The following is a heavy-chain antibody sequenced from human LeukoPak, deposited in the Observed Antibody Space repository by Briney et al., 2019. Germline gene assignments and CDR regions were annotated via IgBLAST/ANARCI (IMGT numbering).Heavy chain of an antibody. CDR1: GFTFSGAA. CDR2: IRSRSNSYAT. D-gene: IGHD6-19*01. CDR3: TRPGGAVSGTQFDY. V-gene: IGHV3-73*01. Sequence: GGSLKLSCAASGFTFSGAAMHWVRQASGKGLEWVGHIRSRSNSYATAYAASVKGRFTISRDDSKNTAYLQMNSLKTEDTAVYYCTRPGGAVSGTQFDYWGQGALVTVSS. J-gene: IGHJ4*02.